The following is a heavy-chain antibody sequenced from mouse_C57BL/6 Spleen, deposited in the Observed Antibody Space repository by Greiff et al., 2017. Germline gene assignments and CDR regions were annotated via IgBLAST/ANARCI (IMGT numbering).Heavy chain of an antibody. CDR2: INPGSGST. Sequence: QVQLQQPGAELVKPGASVKLSCKASGYTFTSYWMPWVKQRPGQGLEWIGNINPGSGSTNYNEKFKSKATLTVDKSSSTAYMQLSSLTSEDSAVYYCASRENDYWFAYWGQGTLVTVSA. CDR3: ASRENDYWFAY. J-gene: IGHJ3*01. D-gene: IGHD2-4*01. V-gene: IGHV1-53*01. CDR1: GYTFTSYW.